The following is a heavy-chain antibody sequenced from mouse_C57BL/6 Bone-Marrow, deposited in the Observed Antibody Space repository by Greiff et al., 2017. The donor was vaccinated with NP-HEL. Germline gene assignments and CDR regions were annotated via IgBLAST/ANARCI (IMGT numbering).Heavy chain of an antibody. V-gene: IGHV14-4*01. CDR1: GFNIKDDY. Sequence: EVQLQQSGAELVRPGASVKLSCTASGFNIKDDYMHWVKQRPEQGLEWIGWIDPENGDTEYASKFQGKATITADPSSNTAYLQLSSLTSEDTAVYYCTTSGGYYGSSYEAYWGQGTLVTVSA. D-gene: IGHD1-1*01. CDR2: IDPENGDT. J-gene: IGHJ3*01. CDR3: TTSGGYYGSSYEAY.